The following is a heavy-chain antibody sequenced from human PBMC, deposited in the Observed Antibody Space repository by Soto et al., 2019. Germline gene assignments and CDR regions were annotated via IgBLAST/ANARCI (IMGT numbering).Heavy chain of an antibody. CDR2: ISAHNGNT. J-gene: IGHJ4*02. Sequence: GASVKVSCKASGYTFTSYGISWVRQAPGQGLEWMGWISAHNGNTNHAQKLQGRVTMTTDTSTSTAYMELRSLRSDDTAAYYCARDAAVGLFDYWGQGNLVTVSS. V-gene: IGHV1-18*01. CDR1: GYTFTSYG. CDR3: ARDAAVGLFDY. D-gene: IGHD1-26*01.